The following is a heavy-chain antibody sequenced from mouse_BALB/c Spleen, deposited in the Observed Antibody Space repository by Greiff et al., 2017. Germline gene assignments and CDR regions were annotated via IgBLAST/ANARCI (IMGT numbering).Heavy chain of an antibody. D-gene: IGHD2-4*01. CDR2: INPSTGYT. CDR1: GYTFTSYW. CDR3: ACDYGGFAD. Sequence: VQLQQSGAELAKPGASVKMSCKASGYTFTSYWMHWVKQRPGQGLDGIGYINPSTGYTEYNQKFKDKATLTADKSSSTAYMQLSSLTSEDAAVYYCACDYGGFADWGQGTLVTVSA. V-gene: IGHV1-7*01. J-gene: IGHJ3*01.